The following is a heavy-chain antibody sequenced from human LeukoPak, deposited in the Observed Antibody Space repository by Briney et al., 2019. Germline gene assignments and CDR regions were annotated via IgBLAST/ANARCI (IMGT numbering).Heavy chain of an antibody. V-gene: IGHV1-2*02. CDR3: ARDSAVANWFDP. CDR2: INPNSGGT. J-gene: IGHJ5*02. D-gene: IGHD6-19*01. Sequence: ASVKVSCKASGYTFTGYYMHWVRQAPGQGLGWMGWINPNSGGTNYAQKFQGRVTMTRDTSISTAYMELSRLRSDDTAVYYCARDSAVANWFDPWGQGTLVTVSS. CDR1: GYTFTGYY.